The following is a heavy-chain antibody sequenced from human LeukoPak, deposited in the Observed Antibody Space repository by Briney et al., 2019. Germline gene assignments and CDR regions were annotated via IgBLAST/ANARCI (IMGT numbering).Heavy chain of an antibody. CDR2: INPNSGGT. J-gene: IGHJ4*02. CDR3: ARDGLSLGDLIFDY. Sequence: ASVKVSCKASGYTFTGYYMHWVRQAPGQGLEWMGWINPNSGGTKYAQKFQGRVTMTRDTSITTAYMELSRLRSDDTAVYYCARDGLSLGDLIFDYWGQGTLVTVSS. D-gene: IGHD2-21*02. CDR1: GYTFTGYY. V-gene: IGHV1-2*02.